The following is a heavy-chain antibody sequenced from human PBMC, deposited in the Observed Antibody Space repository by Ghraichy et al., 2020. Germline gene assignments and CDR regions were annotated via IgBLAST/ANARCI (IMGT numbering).Heavy chain of an antibody. D-gene: IGHD3-22*01. V-gene: IGHV3-23*01. Sequence: GGSLILSCAASAFTFSSYAMTWVRQAPGKGLEWVSTIRGSGSSTYYTDSVKGRFTISRDNSKNTLYLQMNSLRAEDTAVYYCAKDRDYYDSSGYYFNAFDIWGQGTLVTVSS. J-gene: IGHJ3*02. CDR3: AKDRDYYDSSGYYFNAFDI. CDR2: IRGSGSST. CDR1: AFTFSSYA.